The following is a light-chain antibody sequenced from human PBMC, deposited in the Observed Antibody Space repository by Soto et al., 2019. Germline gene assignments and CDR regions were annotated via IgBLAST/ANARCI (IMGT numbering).Light chain of an antibody. CDR1: SGYVGTYSL. CDR2: EGH. CDR3: SSYTSISTYV. V-gene: IGLV2-14*02. J-gene: IGLJ1*01. Sequence: QSALAQPASVSGSPGQSITISCTGASGYVGTYSLVSWYQQHPGKAPKVVIYEGHKRPSGVPDRFSGSTSVNTASLTISGLQTDDEADYYCSSYTSISTYVFGTGTKLTVL.